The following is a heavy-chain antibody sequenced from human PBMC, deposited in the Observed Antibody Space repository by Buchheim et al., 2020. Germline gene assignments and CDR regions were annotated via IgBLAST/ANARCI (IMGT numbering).Heavy chain of an antibody. CDR2: ISSSGGST. J-gene: IGHJ2*01. D-gene: IGHD6-19*01. CDR1: GFPFSSYG. CDR3: AKSVAGYWYFDL. V-gene: IGHV3-23*01. Sequence: EVQLLESGGGLVQPGGSLRLSCAASGFPFSSYGMSWVRQAPGKGLEWVSGISSSGGSTYYADSVKGRFTISRDNSKNTLYLHMNSLRADETAVYYCAKSVAGYWYFDLWGRGTL.